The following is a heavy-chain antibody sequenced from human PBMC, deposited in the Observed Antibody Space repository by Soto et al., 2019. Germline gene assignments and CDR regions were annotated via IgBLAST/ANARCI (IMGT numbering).Heavy chain of an antibody. CDR3: AGVIGSGWNY. Sequence: QVQLVQSGAEVKKPGASVKVSCKASGYTFTSYAMHWVRQAPGQRLEWMGWINGGNGNTKYSQKCQGRVTITRDTSASKAYMELSSRRYEDTAFYYCAGVIGSGWNYWGQGTLVTVSS. CDR1: GYTFTSYA. D-gene: IGHD6-19*01. J-gene: IGHJ4*02. V-gene: IGHV1-3*01. CDR2: INGGNGNT.